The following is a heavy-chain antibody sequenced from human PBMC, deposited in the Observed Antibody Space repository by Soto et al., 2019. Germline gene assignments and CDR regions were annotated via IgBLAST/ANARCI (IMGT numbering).Heavy chain of an antibody. D-gene: IGHD6-13*01. CDR3: ARSQYSSSWYPFDY. Sequence: GGSLRLSCAASGFTFSSYSMHWFRQAPGKGLEWVAVIYYDGSNKYYADSVKGRFTISRDNSKNTLYLQMNSLRAEDTAVFYCARSQYSSSWYPFDYWGQGTLVTVSS. J-gene: IGHJ4*02. CDR1: GFTFSSYS. V-gene: IGHV3-33*08. CDR2: IYYDGSNK.